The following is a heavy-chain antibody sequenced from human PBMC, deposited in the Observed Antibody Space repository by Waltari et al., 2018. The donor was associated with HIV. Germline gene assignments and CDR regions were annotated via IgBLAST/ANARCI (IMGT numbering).Heavy chain of an antibody. Sequence: QVQLVESGGGVVQPGRSLRLSCAASGFTFSSYGMHWVRQAPGKGLEWVAVIWYDGSNKYYADSVKGRFTISRDNSKNTLYLQMNSLRAEDTAMYYCAKPHYYDSSGSLDVWGQGTTVTVSS. CDR1: GFTFSSYG. V-gene: IGHV3-33*08. CDR3: AKPHYYDSSGSLDV. D-gene: IGHD3-22*01. J-gene: IGHJ6*02. CDR2: IWYDGSNK.